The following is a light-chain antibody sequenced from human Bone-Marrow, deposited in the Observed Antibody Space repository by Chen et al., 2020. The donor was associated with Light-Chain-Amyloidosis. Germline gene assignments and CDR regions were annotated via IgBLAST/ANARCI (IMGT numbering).Light chain of an antibody. CDR3: CSYAGSSTVV. V-gene: IGLV2-23*01. CDR2: EGS. CDR1: SSDVGSYNL. Sequence: QSALTPPASVSGPPGQSITISCTGTSSDVGSYNLVSWYQQHPGKAPKLMIYEGSKRPSGVSNRFSGSKSGNTASLTISGLQAEDEADYYCCSYAGSSTVVFGGGTKLTVL. J-gene: IGLJ2*01.